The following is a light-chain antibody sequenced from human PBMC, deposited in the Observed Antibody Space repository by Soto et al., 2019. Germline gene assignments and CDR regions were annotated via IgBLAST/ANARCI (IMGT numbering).Light chain of an antibody. J-gene: IGLJ1*01. CDR1: SSDVGSYAY. CDR2: DVN. Sequence: QSALTQPRSVSGSPGQSVTISCTGSSSDVGSYAYVSRYQHHPGKAPKVMISDVNKRPSGVPDRFSGSKSGNTASLTISGLQADDEADYYCCSYAGSYTFVFGSGTKVTVL. V-gene: IGLV2-11*01. CDR3: CSYAGSYTFV.